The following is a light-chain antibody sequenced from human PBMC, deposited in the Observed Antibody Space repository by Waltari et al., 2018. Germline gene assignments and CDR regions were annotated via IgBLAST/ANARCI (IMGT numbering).Light chain of an antibody. Sequence: EIVLTQSPGTLSLSPGEGATLSCRASQSVSSSYLAWDQPKPGQAPRPLLYGASSRATGIPDRFSGSGSGTDFTLTISRLEPEDFAVYYCQQYGSSPWTFGQGTKVEIK. CDR1: QSVSSSY. V-gene: IGKV3-20*01. CDR2: GAS. J-gene: IGKJ1*01. CDR3: QQYGSSPWT.